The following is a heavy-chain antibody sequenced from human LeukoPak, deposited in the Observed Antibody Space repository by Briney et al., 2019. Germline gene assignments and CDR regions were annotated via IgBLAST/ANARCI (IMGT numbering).Heavy chain of an antibody. J-gene: IGHJ6*03. CDR3: ARGKYFDWPPIYYYYYYMDV. V-gene: IGHV1-8*03. Sequence: ASVKVSCKASGYTFTSYDINWVRQATGQGLEWMGWMNPNSGNTGYAQKFQGRVTITRNTSISTAYMELSSLRSEDTAVYYCARGKYFDWPPIYYYYYYMDVWGKGTTVTVSS. CDR1: GYTFTSYD. CDR2: MNPNSGNT. D-gene: IGHD3-9*01.